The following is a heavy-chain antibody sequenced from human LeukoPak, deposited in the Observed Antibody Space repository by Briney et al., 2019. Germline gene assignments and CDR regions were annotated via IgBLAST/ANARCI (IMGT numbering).Heavy chain of an antibody. CDR1: GFIFSSYE. CDR3: AREAYSSGWSIWDC. CDR2: ISSSVSTI. V-gene: IGHV3-48*03. D-gene: IGHD6-19*01. Sequence: GGSLRLSCAASGFIFSSYEMNWVRHAPGKGLEWVSYISSSVSTIFYADSVKGRFTISRDNAKNSLYLQMNSLRVEDTAVYYCAREAYSSGWSIWDCWGQGTLVTVSS. J-gene: IGHJ4*02.